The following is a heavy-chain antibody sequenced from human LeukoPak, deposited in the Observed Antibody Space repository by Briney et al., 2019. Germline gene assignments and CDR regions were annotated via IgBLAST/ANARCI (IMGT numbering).Heavy chain of an antibody. CDR3: AKDCGGWFGELSYYFDY. V-gene: IGHV3-23*01. J-gene: IGHJ4*02. CDR1: GFTFSSYA. D-gene: IGHD3-10*01. CDR2: ISGSGGST. Sequence: GGSLRLSCAASGFTFSSYAMSWVRQAPGKGLEWVSAISGSGGSTYYADSAKGRFTISRDNSKNTLYLQMNSLRAEDTAVYYCAKDCGGWFGELSYYFDYWGQGTLVTVSS.